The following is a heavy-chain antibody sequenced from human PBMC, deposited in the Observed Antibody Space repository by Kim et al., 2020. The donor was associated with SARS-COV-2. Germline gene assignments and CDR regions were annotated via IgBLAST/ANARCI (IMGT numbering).Heavy chain of an antibody. J-gene: IGHJ4*02. V-gene: IGHV4-39*07. CDR1: GGSISSSSYY. D-gene: IGHD5-18*01. CDR3: AREESYGPFDY. Sequence: SETLSLTCTVSGGSISSSSYYWGWIRQPPGKGLEWIGSIYYSGSTYYNPSLKSRVTISVDTSKNQFSLKLSSVTAADTAVYYCAREESYGPFDYWGQGTLVTVSS. CDR2: IYYSGST.